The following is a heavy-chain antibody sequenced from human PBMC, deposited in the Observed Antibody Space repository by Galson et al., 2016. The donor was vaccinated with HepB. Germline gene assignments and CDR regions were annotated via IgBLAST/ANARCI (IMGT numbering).Heavy chain of an antibody. J-gene: IGHJ4*02. D-gene: IGHD2/OR15-2a*01. CDR1: GYTFTTSG. CDR3: ARDVQYRFDS. V-gene: IGHV1-18*01. CDR2: ISTYSGNT. Sequence: SVKVSCKASGYTFTTSGISWVRQAPGQGLEWMGWISTYSGNTKYAQKFQGGLTLTTDSSTTTAYMELRSLGFDDTALDYCARDVQYRFDSWGQGTLVTVSS.